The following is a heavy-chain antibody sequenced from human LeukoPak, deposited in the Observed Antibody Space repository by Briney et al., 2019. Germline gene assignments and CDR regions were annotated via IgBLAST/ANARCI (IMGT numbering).Heavy chain of an antibody. CDR3: ARDVGATDIDY. D-gene: IGHD1-26*01. J-gene: IGHJ4*02. V-gene: IGHV4-38-2*02. Sequence: PSETLSLTCTVSGYSISSGYYWGWIRQPPGKGLEWIGSIYHSGSTYYNPSLKSRVTISVDTSKNQFSLKLSSVTAADTAVYYCARDVGATDIDYWGQGTLVTVSS. CDR1: GYSISSGYY. CDR2: IYHSGST.